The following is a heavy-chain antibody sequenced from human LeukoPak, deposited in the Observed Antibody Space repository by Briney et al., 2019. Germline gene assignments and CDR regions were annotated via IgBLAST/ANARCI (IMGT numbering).Heavy chain of an antibody. CDR2: IYPVDSDT. J-gene: IGHJ3*02. CDR1: GYSFSNYW. D-gene: IGHD2/OR15-2a*01. CDR3: ARRTTTWAFDI. Sequence: GESLKISFKGSGYSFSNYWIGWVRQMPGKGLEWMGIIYPVDSDTRYSPSFQGQVTISADKSISTAYQQWSSLKASDTAMYYCARRTTTWAFDIWGQGTMVTVSS. V-gene: IGHV5-51*01.